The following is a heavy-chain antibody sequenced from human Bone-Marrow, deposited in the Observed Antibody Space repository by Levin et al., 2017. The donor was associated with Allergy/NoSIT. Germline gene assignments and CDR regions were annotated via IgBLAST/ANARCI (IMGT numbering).Heavy chain of an antibody. CDR2: ISSLSYI. CDR1: GFSFSTYS. J-gene: IGHJ4*02. CDR3: ARVNSSGLDY. D-gene: IGHD6-19*01. V-gene: IGHV3-21*01. Sequence: PGESLKISCAASGFSFSTYSMNWVRQAPGKGLEWVSSISSLSYIYYADSVKGRFTISRDNAKNSLYLQMNSLRAEDTAVYYCARVNSSGLDYWGQGTLVSVSS.